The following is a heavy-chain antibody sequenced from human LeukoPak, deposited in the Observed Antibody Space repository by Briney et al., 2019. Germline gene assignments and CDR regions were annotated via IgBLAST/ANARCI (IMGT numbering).Heavy chain of an antibody. D-gene: IGHD3-16*02. J-gene: IGHJ4*02. CDR3: ARHRYDYFDY. CDR2: ISSSGST. V-gene: IGHV4-59*08. Sequence: SETLSLTCNVSGVSITSHPWSWIRQPPGKGLEWIGYISSSGSTKFHPSFKSRVTISADRSKNQISLRMRSVTAADTAVYYCARHRYDYFDYWGQGTLVTVSS. CDR1: GVSITSHP.